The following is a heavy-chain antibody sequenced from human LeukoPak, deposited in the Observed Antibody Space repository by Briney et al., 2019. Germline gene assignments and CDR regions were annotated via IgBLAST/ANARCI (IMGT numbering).Heavy chain of an antibody. Sequence: GRSLRLSCAASGFTFSSYEMNWVRQAPGKGLEWVSYISSSGSTIYYADSVKGRFTISRDNAKNSLYLQMNSLRAEDTAVYYCARSGGMDLDYWGQGTLVTVPS. CDR2: ISSSGSTI. J-gene: IGHJ4*02. D-gene: IGHD3-10*01. V-gene: IGHV3-48*03. CDR3: ARSGGMDLDY. CDR1: GFTFSSYE.